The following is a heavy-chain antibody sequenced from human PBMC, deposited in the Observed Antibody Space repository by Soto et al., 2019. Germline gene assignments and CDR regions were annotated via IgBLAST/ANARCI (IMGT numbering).Heavy chain of an antibody. J-gene: IGHJ4*02. CDR1: GFTFSSDA. D-gene: IGHD3-22*01. Sequence: PGGSLRLSCAASGFTFSSDAMSWVRQAPGKGLEWVSVISGSGGTTYCADSVKGRFTISRDNSKKTVYLQMNSLRAEDTAVYYCAKLGTYYYDGSGYYLFYYWGQGALVTISS. V-gene: IGHV3-23*01. CDR2: ISGSGGTT. CDR3: AKLGTYYYDGSGYYLFYY.